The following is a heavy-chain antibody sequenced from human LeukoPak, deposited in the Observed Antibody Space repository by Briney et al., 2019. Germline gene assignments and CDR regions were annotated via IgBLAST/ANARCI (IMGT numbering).Heavy chain of an antibody. CDR2: IYYSGST. CDR3: ARLGDTGVDY. D-gene: IGHD5-18*01. CDR1: GGSIRSYY. Sequence: PSETLSLTCTVSGGSIRSYYWSWIRQPPGKGLEWIGYIYYSGSTNYNPSLKSRVTISVDTSKNQFSLKLSSVTAADTAVYYCARLGDTGVDYWGQGTLVTVSS. J-gene: IGHJ4*02. V-gene: IGHV4-59*08.